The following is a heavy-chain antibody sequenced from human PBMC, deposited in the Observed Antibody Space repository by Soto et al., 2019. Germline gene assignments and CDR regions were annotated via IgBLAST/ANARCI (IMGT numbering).Heavy chain of an antibody. CDR1: GFTVRIYA. J-gene: IGHJ6*03. CDR3: ARRDTALVRVDYYYMDV. D-gene: IGHD5-18*01. V-gene: IGHV3-21*01. Sequence: GGSLRLSCAASGFTVRIYAMSWVRQAPGKGLEWVSSISTSTSYIYYADSVKGRFTISRDNTKNSLYLQMNSLRAEDTAVYYCARRDTALVRVDYYYMDVWGKGTTVTVSS. CDR2: ISTSTSYI.